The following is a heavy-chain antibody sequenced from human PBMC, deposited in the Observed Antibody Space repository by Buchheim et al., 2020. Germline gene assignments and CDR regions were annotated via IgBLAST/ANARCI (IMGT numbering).Heavy chain of an antibody. D-gene: IGHD3-22*01. CDR2: ISYDGSNK. J-gene: IGHJ4*02. V-gene: IGHV3-30*04. CDR3: ARDRSITMIVVAPDY. Sequence: QVQLVESGGGVVQPGRSLRLSCAASGFTFSSYAMHWVRQAPGKGLEWVAVISYDGSNKYYADSVKGRFTISRDNSKNTLYLQINSLRAEDTAVYYCARDRSITMIVVAPDYWGQGTL. CDR1: GFTFSSYA.